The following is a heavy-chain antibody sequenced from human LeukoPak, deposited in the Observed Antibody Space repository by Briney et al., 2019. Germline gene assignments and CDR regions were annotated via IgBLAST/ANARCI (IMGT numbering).Heavy chain of an antibody. J-gene: IGHJ4*02. CDR2: ISSGGSNT. D-gene: IGHD3-10*01. CDR3: ARDRGNTFDY. CDR1: GFTFSNYA. V-gene: IGHV3-74*01. Sequence: GGSLRLSCAASGFTFSNYAMNWVRQAPGKGLVWVSRISSGGSNTIYADSVKGRFTISRDNAKNTLYLQMNSLRAEDTAVYYCARDRGNTFDYWGQGTLVTVSS.